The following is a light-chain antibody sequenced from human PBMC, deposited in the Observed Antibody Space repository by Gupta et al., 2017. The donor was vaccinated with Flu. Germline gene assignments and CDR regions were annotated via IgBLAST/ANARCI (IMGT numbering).Light chain of an antibody. J-gene: IGKJ1*01. CDR2: WAS. CDR3: QQYYSTPT. Sequence: VSLGERAIINCKSSQSVLYSSNNKNYLAWYQQKPGQPPKLLIYWASTRESGVPDLFSGSGSGTDFTLTISSLQAEDVAVYYCQQYYSTPTFGQGTKVEIK. V-gene: IGKV4-1*01. CDR1: QSVLYSSNNKNY.